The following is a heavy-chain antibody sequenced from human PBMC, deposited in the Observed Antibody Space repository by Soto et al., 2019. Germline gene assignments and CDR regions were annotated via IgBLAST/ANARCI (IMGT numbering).Heavy chain of an antibody. CDR1: GGSFSGYY. D-gene: IGHD6-6*01. CDR3: AQLPGRSIAARRIDY. J-gene: IGHJ4*02. V-gene: IGHV4-34*01. CDR2: INHSGST. Sequence: SETLSLTCAVYGGSFSGYYWSWIRQPPGKGLEWIGEINHSGSTNYNPSLKSRVTISVDTSKNQFSLKLSSVTAADTAVYYCAQLPGRSIAARRIDYWGQGTLVTVSS.